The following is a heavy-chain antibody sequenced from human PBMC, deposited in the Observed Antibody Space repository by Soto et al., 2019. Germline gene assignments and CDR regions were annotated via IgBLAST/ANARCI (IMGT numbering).Heavy chain of an antibody. Sequence: QVQVVQSGVEVRRPGSSVKVSCKASGDTFKNCVISWVRQAPGQGLEWMGGIIPLFGTTDFAQRFQSRLTITTDESTTTAYMELSRLSSEDTATYYCAAELGFGKLSFVWGQGNTVIVSS. J-gene: IGHJ6*02. D-gene: IGHD3-10*01. CDR1: GDTFKNCV. CDR3: AAELGFGKLSFV. CDR2: IIPLFGTT. V-gene: IGHV1-69*01.